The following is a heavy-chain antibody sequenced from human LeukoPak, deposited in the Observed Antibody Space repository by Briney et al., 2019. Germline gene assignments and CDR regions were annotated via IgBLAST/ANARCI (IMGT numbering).Heavy chain of an antibody. V-gene: IGHV1-2*02. D-gene: IGHD3-16*02. CDR1: GYTFTGYY. CDR2: INPNSGGT. J-gene: IGHJ4*02. Sequence: ASVKVSCKASGYTFTGYYMHWVRQAPGQGLEWMGWINPNSGGTNYAQKFQGRVTMTRDTSISTAYMELSRLRSDDTAVYYCARATLSRYDYVWGSYPTSFDYWGQGTLVTVSS. CDR3: ARATLSRYDYVWGSYPTSFDY.